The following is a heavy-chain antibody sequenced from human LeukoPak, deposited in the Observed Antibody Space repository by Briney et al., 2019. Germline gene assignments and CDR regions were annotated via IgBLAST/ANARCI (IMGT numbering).Heavy chain of an antibody. J-gene: IGHJ6*02. CDR1: GFNFDRYT. CDR3: AKDKGERQKPTYYYYYGMDV. V-gene: IGHV3-43*01. Sequence: GGSLRLSCATSGFNFDRYTIHWVRQAPGKGLEWVSLISWDGGSTYYADSVKGRFTISRDNSKNSLYLQMNSLRTEDTALYYCAKDKGERQKPTYYYYYGMDVWGQGTTVTVSS. CDR2: ISWDGGST. D-gene: IGHD1-14*01.